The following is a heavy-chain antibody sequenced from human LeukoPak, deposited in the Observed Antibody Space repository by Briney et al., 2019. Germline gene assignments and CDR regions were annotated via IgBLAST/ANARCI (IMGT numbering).Heavy chain of an antibody. J-gene: IGHJ6*02. CDR1: GFTFSSYA. CDR2: ISYDGSNK. V-gene: IGHV3-30-3*01. D-gene: IGHD1-14*01. Sequence: GGSLRLSCAASGFTFSSYAMHWVRQAPGKGLEWVAVISYDGSNKYYADSVKGRFTISRDNSKNTLYLQMNSLRAEDTAVYYCARNQWSPGTAYGMDVWGQGTTVTVSS. CDR3: ARNQWSPGTAYGMDV.